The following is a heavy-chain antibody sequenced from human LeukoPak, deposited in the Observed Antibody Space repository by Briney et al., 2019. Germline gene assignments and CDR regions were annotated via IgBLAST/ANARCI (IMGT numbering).Heavy chain of an antibody. J-gene: IGHJ4*02. CDR1: GFTFSSYS. D-gene: IGHD3-22*01. CDR3: ASLSSGYYWNLDY. V-gene: IGHV3-48*02. CDR2: ISSSSSTI. Sequence: GGSLRLSCAASGFTFSSYSMNWVRQAPGKGLEWVSYISSSSSTIYYADSVKGRFTISRDNAKNSLYLQMNSLRDEDTAVYYCASLSSGYYWNLDYWGQGTLVTVSS.